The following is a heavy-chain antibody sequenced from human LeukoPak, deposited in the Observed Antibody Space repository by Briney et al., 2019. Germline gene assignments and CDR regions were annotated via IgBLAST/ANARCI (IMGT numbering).Heavy chain of an antibody. CDR2: IIPIFGTA. Sequence: SVKVSCKASGYTFTSYDINWVRQATGQGLEWMGRIIPIFGTANYAQKFQGRVTITTDESTSTAYMELSSLRSEDTAVYYCAWSYYYGGLYYWGQGTLVTVSS. CDR3: AWSYYYGGLYY. D-gene: IGHD3-22*01. J-gene: IGHJ4*02. V-gene: IGHV1-69*05. CDR1: GYTFTSYD.